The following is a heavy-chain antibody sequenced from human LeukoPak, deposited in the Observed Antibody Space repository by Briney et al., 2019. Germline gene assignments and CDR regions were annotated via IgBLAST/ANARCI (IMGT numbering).Heavy chain of an antibody. J-gene: IGHJ3*02. Sequence: SETLSLTCTVSGSSVSSGSYYWSWIRQPPGKGLEWIGYIYYSGSTNYNPSLKSRVTISVDTSKNQFSLKLSSVTAADTAVYYCARDSELPDYDDAFDIWGQGTMVTVSS. CDR1: GSSVSSGSYY. D-gene: IGHD3-22*01. CDR2: IYYSGST. V-gene: IGHV4-61*01. CDR3: ARDSELPDYDDAFDI.